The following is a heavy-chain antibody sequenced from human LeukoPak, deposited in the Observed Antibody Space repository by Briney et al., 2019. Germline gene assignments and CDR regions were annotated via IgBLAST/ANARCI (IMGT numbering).Heavy chain of an antibody. V-gene: IGHV4-34*01. Sequence: SETLSLTCAVYGGSFSGYYWSWIRQPPGKGLGWIGEINHSGSTNYNPSLKSRVTISVDTSKNQFSLKLSSVTAADTAVYYCARHPNLRLRPDYWGQGTLVTVSS. J-gene: IGHJ4*02. CDR2: INHSGST. D-gene: IGHD5-12*01. CDR1: GGSFSGYY. CDR3: ARHPNLRLRPDY.